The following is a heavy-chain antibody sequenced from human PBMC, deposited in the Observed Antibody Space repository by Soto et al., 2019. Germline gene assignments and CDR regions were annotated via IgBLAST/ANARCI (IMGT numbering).Heavy chain of an antibody. CDR1: GGSISSGGYS. D-gene: IGHD5-12*01. CDR2: IYHSGST. CDR3: AAGGGLPRYY. Sequence: QLQLQESGSGLVKPSQTLSLTCAVSGGSISSGGYSWSWIRQPPGKGLEWIGYIYHSGSTYYNPALKSRGTISVDRSKTQFSPKRSSVPAADTAVYSCAAGGGLPRYYWGQGTLVTVSS. J-gene: IGHJ4*02. V-gene: IGHV4-30-2*01.